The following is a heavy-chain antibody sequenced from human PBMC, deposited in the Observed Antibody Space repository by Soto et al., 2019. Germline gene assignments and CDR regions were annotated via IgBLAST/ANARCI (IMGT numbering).Heavy chain of an antibody. CDR3: ARDAKYSLSWYNYQGIEV. V-gene: IGHV4-4*07. CDR2: VHVTGNI. CDR1: NDSFSSYY. D-gene: IGHD1-1*01. Sequence: QVSLQESGPGLLKSSETLSLTCTVSNDSFSSYYWSWIRQSAGRGLEWIGRVHVTGNIHYNPSLRSRVTLSSDTSTSQFFLRLTSVTAADTAVYYCARDAKYSLSWYNYQGIEVWGPGTTVTVTS. J-gene: IGHJ6*02.